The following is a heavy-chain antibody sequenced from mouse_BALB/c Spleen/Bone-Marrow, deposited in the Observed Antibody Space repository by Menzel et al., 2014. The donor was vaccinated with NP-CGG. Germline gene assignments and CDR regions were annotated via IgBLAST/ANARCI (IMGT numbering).Heavy chain of an antibody. D-gene: IGHD3-1*01. V-gene: IGHV5-12-2*01. CDR3: ARQLGLRWAMDY. CDR1: GFTFSSYT. Sequence: EVKLMESGGGLVQPGGSLKLSCAASGFTFSSYTVSWVRQTPEKRLEWVAYISNGGGSTYYPDTVKGRFTISRDNAKNTLYLQMSGLKSEDTAMYYCARQLGLRWAMDYWGQGTSVTVSS. CDR2: ISNGGGST. J-gene: IGHJ4*01.